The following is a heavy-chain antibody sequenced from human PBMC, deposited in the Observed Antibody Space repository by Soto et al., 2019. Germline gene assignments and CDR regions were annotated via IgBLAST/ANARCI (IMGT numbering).Heavy chain of an antibody. V-gene: IGHV1-18*01. CDR3: AIQAFRSARSADKCFDP. CDR1: GGTFSTYG. D-gene: IGHD6-19*01. Sequence: GASVKVSCKASGGTFSTYGINWVRQAPGQGLEWMGWISAYNGDTDYAQNFQGRVTMTTDTSTSTAYMELSSLRSDDTAVYYCAIQAFRSARSADKCFDPWGQGTLVTVSS. CDR2: ISAYNGDT. J-gene: IGHJ5*02.